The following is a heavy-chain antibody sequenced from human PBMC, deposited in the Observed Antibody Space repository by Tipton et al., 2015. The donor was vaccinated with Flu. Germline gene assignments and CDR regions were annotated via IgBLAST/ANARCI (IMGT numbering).Heavy chain of an antibody. CDR1: GFSFDDYA. D-gene: IGHD3-22*01. CDR2: ISWNSGSM. CDR3: GKGSSGYYLLDTLDC. Sequence: SLRLSCAASGFSFDDYAMHWVRQAPGKGREWVSGISWNSGSMGYADSVKGRFTISRDNAKNSLYLQMNSLRAEDMAFYYCGKGSSGYYLLDTLDCWGQGTLVTVSS. V-gene: IGHV3-9*03. J-gene: IGHJ4*02.